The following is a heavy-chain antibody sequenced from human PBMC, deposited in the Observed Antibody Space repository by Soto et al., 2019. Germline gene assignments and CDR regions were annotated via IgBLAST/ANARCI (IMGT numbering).Heavy chain of an antibody. J-gene: IGHJ3*02. Sequence: SETLSLTCTVSVGSISSGDYYWSWIRPPPGKGLEWIGYIYYSGSTYYNPSLKSRVTISVDTSKNQFSLKLSSVTAADTAVYYCARGRTYYDFWSGYYLSAFDIWGQGTMVT. CDR1: VGSISSGDYY. D-gene: IGHD3-3*01. CDR3: ARGRTYYDFWSGYYLSAFDI. CDR2: IYYSGST. V-gene: IGHV4-30-4*01.